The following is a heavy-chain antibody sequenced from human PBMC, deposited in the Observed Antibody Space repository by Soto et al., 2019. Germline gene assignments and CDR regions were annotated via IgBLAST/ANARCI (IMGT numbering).Heavy chain of an antibody. CDR3: ARGGGYYDSSGYYGAFDI. J-gene: IGHJ3*02. Sequence: ASVKVSYKASGYTFTSYGISWVRQAPGQGLEWMGWISAYNGNTNYAQKLQGRVTMTTDTSTSTAYMELRSLRSDDTAVYYCARGGGYYDSSGYYGAFDILCQGTMVTVS. CDR2: ISAYNGNT. CDR1: GYTFTSYG. V-gene: IGHV1-18*01. D-gene: IGHD3-22*01.